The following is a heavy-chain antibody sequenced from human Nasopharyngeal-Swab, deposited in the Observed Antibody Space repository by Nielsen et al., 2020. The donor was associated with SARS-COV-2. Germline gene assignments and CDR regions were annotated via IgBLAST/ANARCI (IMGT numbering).Heavy chain of an antibody. D-gene: IGHD6-13*01. Sequence: WIRQPPGKGLEWIGSIYYSGSTYYNPSLKSRVTISVDTSKNRFSLKLSSVTAADTAVYYCARWKGIAAAWDYWGQGTLVTVSS. CDR3: ARWKGIAAAWDY. V-gene: IGHV4-39*01. J-gene: IGHJ4*02. CDR2: IYYSGST.